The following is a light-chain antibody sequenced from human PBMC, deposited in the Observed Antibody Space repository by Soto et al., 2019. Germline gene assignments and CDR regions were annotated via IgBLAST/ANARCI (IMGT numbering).Light chain of an antibody. V-gene: IGKV3-15*01. CDR1: QSVSSN. CDR3: QQYNNWPIT. Sequence: EIVMTQSPATLSVSPGERATLSCRASQSVSSNFAWYQQKPGQAPRLLIYRASTGATGVPARFSGSVSGTEFTLTISSLQSEDFAVYYCQQYNNWPITFGQGTRLEIK. J-gene: IGKJ5*01. CDR2: RAS.